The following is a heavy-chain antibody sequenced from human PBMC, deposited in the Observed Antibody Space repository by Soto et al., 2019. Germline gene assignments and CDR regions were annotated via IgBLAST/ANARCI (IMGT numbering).Heavy chain of an antibody. J-gene: IGHJ6*03. V-gene: IGHV4-31*03. CDR3: AREKGDYLVGYYYYYMDV. CDR2: TYYGGST. CDR1: GGSISSGGYY. Sequence: SETLSLTCTVSGGSISSGGYYWSWIRQHPGKGLEWIGYTYYGGSTYYNPSLKSRVTISVDTSKNQFSLKLSSVTAADTAVYYCAREKGDYLVGYYYYYMDVWGKGTTVTVSS. D-gene: IGHD4-17*01.